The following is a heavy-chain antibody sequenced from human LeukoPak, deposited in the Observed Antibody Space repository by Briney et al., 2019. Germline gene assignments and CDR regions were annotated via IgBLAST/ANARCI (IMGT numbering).Heavy chain of an antibody. CDR1: GGSFSGYY. Sequence: SEALSLTCAVYGGSFSGYYWSWIRQPPGKGLEWIGEINHSGSTNYNPSLKSRVTISVDTSKNQFSLKLSSVTAADTAVYYCARGVSDYSYFARYYFDYWGQGTLVTVSS. D-gene: IGHD4-11*01. V-gene: IGHV4-34*01. J-gene: IGHJ4*02. CDR3: ARGVSDYSYFARYYFDY. CDR2: INHSGST.